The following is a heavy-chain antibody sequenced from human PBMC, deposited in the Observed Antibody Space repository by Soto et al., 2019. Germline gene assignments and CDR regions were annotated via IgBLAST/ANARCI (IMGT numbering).Heavy chain of an antibody. D-gene: IGHD3-3*01. CDR1: GYTFTNYW. J-gene: IGHJ4*02. CDR3: ARGGVTVRTFDY. Sequence: GESLKISCKGSGYTFTNYWIGWVRQMPGKGLELMGIIYLGGSDTRYSPSFQGQVTISADKSISTAYLQWSSLQASDTAMYYCARGGVTVRTFDYWGQGTLVTVYS. CDR2: IYLGGSDT. V-gene: IGHV5-51*01.